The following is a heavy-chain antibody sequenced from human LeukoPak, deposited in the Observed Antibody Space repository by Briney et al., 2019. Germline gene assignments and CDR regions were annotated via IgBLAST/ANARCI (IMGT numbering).Heavy chain of an antibody. CDR3: ARHSLYCGGDCFFDN. V-gene: IGHV4-59*08. CDR2: IYYSGST. CDR1: GASISSYY. D-gene: IGHD2-21*02. J-gene: IGHJ4*02. Sequence: SQTPSLTCTVSGASISSYYWSWIRQPPGKGLEWIGYIYYSGSTNYNPSLKSRVTISVDTSKNQFSLKLSSVTAADTAVYYCARHSLYCGGDCFFDNWGQGTLVTVSS.